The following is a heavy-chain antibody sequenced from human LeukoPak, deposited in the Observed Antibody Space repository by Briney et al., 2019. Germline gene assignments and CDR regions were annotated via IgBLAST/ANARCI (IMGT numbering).Heavy chain of an antibody. D-gene: IGHD3-10*01. CDR1: GYSISSGYY. Sequence: SETLSLTCTVSGYSISSGYYWGWIRQPPGKGLEWIGNIYPSGTTYYNPSLKTRVTISVDTSKNQSSLQLNSVTPEDTAVYYCARVLRKGPYGEGGLFYFYMDVWAKGTTVTVSS. CDR3: ARVLRKGPYGEGGLFYFYMDV. CDR2: IYPSGTT. J-gene: IGHJ6*03. V-gene: IGHV4-38-2*02.